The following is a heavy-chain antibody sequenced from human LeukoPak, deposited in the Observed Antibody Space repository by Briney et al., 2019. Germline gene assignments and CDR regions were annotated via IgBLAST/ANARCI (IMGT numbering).Heavy chain of an antibody. CDR3: ARDQASWPTETNFDY. Sequence: GGSLRLSCAASGFTFSSYAMHWVRQAPGKGLEWVAVISFDGSNKYYADSVKGRFTISRDNSKNTLFLQMNSLRAKDTAVYFCARDQASWPTETNFDYWGQGTLVTVSS. J-gene: IGHJ4*02. V-gene: IGHV3-30*01. CDR2: ISFDGSNK. D-gene: IGHD1/OR15-1a*01. CDR1: GFTFSSYA.